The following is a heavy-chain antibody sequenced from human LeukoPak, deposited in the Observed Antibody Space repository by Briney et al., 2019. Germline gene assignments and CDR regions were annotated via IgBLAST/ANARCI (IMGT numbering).Heavy chain of an antibody. J-gene: IGHJ4*02. V-gene: IGHV3-11*01. CDR2: ISDSGSTI. CDR3: VRDRLGDYDSSGYYDN. CDR1: GFTFSDYY. Sequence: GGSLRLSCAASGFTFSDYYMSWIRQAPGKGLEWVSYISDSGSTIYYADSVKGRFTISRDNDKKSLYLQMNILRAEDTAVYYCVRDRLGDYDSSGYYDNWGQGTLVTVSS. D-gene: IGHD3-22*01.